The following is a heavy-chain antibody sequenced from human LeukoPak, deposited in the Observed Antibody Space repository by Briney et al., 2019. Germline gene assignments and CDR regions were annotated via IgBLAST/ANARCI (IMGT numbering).Heavy chain of an antibody. V-gene: IGHV1-2*02. Sequence: ASVKVSCKASGYTFTGYYIHWVRQAPGQGLEWMGWINPNSGGTNYAQKFQGRVTMTRDTSISTAYMELSRLRSDDTAVYYCARGDIVATIEFDYWGQGTLVTVSS. J-gene: IGHJ4*02. CDR2: INPNSGGT. CDR1: GYTFTGYY. D-gene: IGHD5-12*01. CDR3: ARGDIVATIEFDY.